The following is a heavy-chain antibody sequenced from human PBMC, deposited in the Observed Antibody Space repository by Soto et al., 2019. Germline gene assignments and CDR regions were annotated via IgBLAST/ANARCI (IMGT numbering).Heavy chain of an antibody. D-gene: IGHD1-26*01. CDR1: GGSISRYY. CDR3: ARVDRSREGFWYFDL. CDR2: IYYSGST. V-gene: IGHV4-59*08. Sequence: QVQLQESGPGLVKPSETLSLTCTVSGGSISRYYWSSIRQPPGKGLEWIGYIYYSGSTNYNPSLKSRVTISGNTSKNQFSLKLSSLTAADTAVYYCARVDRSREGFWYFDLWGRGTLVTVSS. J-gene: IGHJ2*01.